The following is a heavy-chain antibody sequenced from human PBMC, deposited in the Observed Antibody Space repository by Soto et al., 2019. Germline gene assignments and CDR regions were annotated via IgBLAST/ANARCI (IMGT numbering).Heavy chain of an antibody. Sequence: GGTNYAQKFQGWVTMTRDTSISTAYMELSRLRADDTAVYYCARVYGEEGTSTVNPNDAFDIWGQGTMVTVSS. CDR3: ARVYGEEGTSTVNPNDAFDI. J-gene: IGHJ3*02. CDR2: GGT. V-gene: IGHV1-2*04. D-gene: IGHD4-17*01.